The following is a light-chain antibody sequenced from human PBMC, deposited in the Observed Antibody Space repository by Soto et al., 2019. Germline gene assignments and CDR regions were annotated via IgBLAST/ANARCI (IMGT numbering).Light chain of an antibody. CDR3: QQRSNWPIT. CDR1: QSVSSN. Sequence: EIVMTQSPATLSVSPGERATLSCRASQSVSSNLAWYQQKPGQAPRLLIYGASNRATGIPDRFSGSGSGTDFTLTISRLEPEDFAVYYCQQRSNWPITFGQGTRLEI. CDR2: GAS. J-gene: IGKJ5*01. V-gene: IGKV3D-20*02.